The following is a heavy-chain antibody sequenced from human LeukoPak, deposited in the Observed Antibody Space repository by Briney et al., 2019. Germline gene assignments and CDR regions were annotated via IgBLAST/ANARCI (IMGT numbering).Heavy chain of an antibody. CDR1: GGSIRSYY. CDR2: IYYSGST. V-gene: IGHV4-59*01. CDR3: ARHSNHYGDYVYYYYMDV. J-gene: IGHJ6*03. D-gene: IGHD4-17*01. Sequence: SETLSLTCTVSGGSIRSYYWSWIRQPPGKGLEWIGYIYYSGSTNYNPSLKSRVTISVDTSKNQFSLKLSSVTAADTAVYYCARHSNHYGDYVYYYYMDVWGKGTTVTVSS.